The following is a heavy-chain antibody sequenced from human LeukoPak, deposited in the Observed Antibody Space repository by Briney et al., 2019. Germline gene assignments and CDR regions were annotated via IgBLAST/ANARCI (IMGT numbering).Heavy chain of an antibody. CDR1: GYTFTNYG. Sequence: GASVKVSCKASGYTFTNYGITWVRQAPGQGLEWMGWISAHNGNTDYAQRLQGRVTMTTDTSTSTAYMELRSLRSDDTAVYYCATGIWATVVTQPLDYWGQGTLVTVSS. CDR2: ISAHNGNT. D-gene: IGHD4-23*01. V-gene: IGHV1-18*01. J-gene: IGHJ4*02. CDR3: ATGIWATVVTQPLDY.